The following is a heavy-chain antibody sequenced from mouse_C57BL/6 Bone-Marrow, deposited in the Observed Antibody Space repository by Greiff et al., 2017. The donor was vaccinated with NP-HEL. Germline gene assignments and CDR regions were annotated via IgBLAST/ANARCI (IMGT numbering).Heavy chain of an antibody. D-gene: IGHD1-1*01. V-gene: IGHV2-2*01. CDR2: IWSGGST. Sequence: VKLVESGPGLVQPSQSLSITCTVSGFSLTSYGVHWVRQSPGKGLEWLGVIWSGGSTDYNAAFISRLSISKDNSKSQVFFKMNSLQADDTAIYYCARNPLYGSNYWYFDVWGTGTTVTVSS. CDR3: ARNPLYGSNYWYFDV. J-gene: IGHJ1*03. CDR1: GFSLTSYG.